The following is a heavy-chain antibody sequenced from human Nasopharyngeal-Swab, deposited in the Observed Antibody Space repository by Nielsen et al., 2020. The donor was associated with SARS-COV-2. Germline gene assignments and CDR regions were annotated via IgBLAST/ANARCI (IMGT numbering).Heavy chain of an antibody. CDR1: GYSFTNYW. CDR2: IRPGDSVT. D-gene: IGHD2-15*01. Sequence: GESLKISCTGSGYSFTNYWIGWVRQMPGKGPEWMGIIRPGDSVTRYSPSFQGQVTISDDKSISTAYLQWSSLKASDTAMYYCARQGTTRYCIGGTCFDHLWFDPWGQGTLVIVSS. V-gene: IGHV5-51*01. J-gene: IGHJ5*02. CDR3: ARQGTTRYCIGGTCFDHLWFDP.